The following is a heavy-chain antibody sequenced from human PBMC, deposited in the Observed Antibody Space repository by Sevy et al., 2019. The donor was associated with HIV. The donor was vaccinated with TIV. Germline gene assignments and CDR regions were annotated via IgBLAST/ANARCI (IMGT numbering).Heavy chain of an antibody. CDR1: GYTFTSYG. D-gene: IGHD3-3*01. J-gene: IGHJ3*02. Sequence: ASVKVSCTASGYTFTSYGISWVRQAPGQGLEWMGWISAYNDNTNYAQKLQGRVTLTTDTSTSTAYMELRSLRSDDTAVYYCARGYYDFWRGYYRRDAFDIWGQGTMVTVSS. CDR3: ARGYYDFWRGYYRRDAFDI. V-gene: IGHV1-18*01. CDR2: ISAYNDNT.